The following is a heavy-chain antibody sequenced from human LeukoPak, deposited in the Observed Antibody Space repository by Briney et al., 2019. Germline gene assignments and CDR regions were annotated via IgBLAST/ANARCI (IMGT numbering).Heavy chain of an antibody. Sequence: PSETLSLTCTVSGGSISSSDYYWGWIRQPPGKGLEWIGSIYYSGSTNYNPSLKSRVTISVDTSKNQFSLKLSSATAADTALYYCARRESIVGTRGGNWFDPWGQGTLVTVSS. D-gene: IGHD1-26*01. CDR3: ARRESIVGTRGGNWFDP. CDR2: IYYSGST. J-gene: IGHJ5*02. V-gene: IGHV4-39*01. CDR1: GGSISSSDYY.